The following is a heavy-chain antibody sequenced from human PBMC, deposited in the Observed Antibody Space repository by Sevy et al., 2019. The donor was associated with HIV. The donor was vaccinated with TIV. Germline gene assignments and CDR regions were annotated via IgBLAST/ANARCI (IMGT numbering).Heavy chain of an antibody. CDR1: GFTFRTYS. CDR3: ARAYSGGWPQGAWTDY. CDR2: ISRSSRTI. D-gene: IGHD6-19*01. J-gene: IGHJ4*02. Sequence: GGSLILSCAASGFTFRTYSMNWVRQAPGKGLEWLSYISRSSRTIYYADSVEGRFTISRDNAKNSLYLQINCLRAEDTAVYYCARAYSGGWPQGAWTDYWGQGTLVTVSS. V-gene: IGHV3-48*01.